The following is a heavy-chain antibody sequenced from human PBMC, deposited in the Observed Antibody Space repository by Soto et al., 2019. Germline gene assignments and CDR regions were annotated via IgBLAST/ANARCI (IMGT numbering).Heavy chain of an antibody. CDR1: GLTFSSYA. CDR2: ISYDGSNK. D-gene: IGHD3-22*01. CDR3: AIDHDSSGYYATFDT. Sequence: QVQLVESGGGVVQPGRSLRLSCAASGLTFSSYAMHWVRQAPGTGLEWVAVISYDGSNKYYADSVKGRFTISRDNSKNTQYLEMNSLKDEDTAVYYCAIDHDSSGYYATFDTCGPGSLLTVCS. V-gene: IGHV3-30-3*01. J-gene: IGHJ4*02.